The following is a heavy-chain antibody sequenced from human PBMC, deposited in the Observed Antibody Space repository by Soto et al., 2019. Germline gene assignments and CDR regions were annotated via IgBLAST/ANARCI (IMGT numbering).Heavy chain of an antibody. J-gene: IGHJ4*02. CDR3: ARGAAGIAVAGPSYYFDY. CDR1: GGTFSSYS. V-gene: IGHV1-69*02. CDR2: IIPILGIA. D-gene: IGHD6-19*01. Sequence: QVQLVQSGAEVKKPGSSVKVSCKASGGTFSSYSISWVRQAPGQGLEWMGRIIPILGIANYAQKFQGRVTITADKSTSTAYTELSSLRSEDTAVYYCARGAAGIAVAGPSYYFDYWGQGTLVTVSS.